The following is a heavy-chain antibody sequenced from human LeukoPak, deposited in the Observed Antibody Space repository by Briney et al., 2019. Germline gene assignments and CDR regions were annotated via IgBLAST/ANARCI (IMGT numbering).Heavy chain of an antibody. J-gene: IGHJ4*02. CDR3: AKDSLGSIDS. V-gene: IGHV3-30*18. CDR2: ISPDGSFV. CDR1: GFTFSNYF. D-gene: IGHD3-10*01. Sequence: GGSLRLSCAASGFTFSNYFMHWVRRAPGKGLEWVALISPDGSFVHYADSVKGRFTISRENPKNTLYLQMNSLRTEDTAVYYCAKDSLGSIDSWGQGTLVTVSS.